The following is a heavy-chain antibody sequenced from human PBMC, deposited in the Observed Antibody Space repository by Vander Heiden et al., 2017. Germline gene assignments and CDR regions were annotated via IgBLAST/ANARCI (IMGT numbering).Heavy chain of an antibody. CDR3: AREEGGSSHNNWFDP. CDR1: GFTFSSYG. J-gene: IGHJ5*02. V-gene: IGHV3-33*01. CDR2: IWYDGSNK. D-gene: IGHD6-13*01. Sequence: QVQLVESGGGVVQPGRSLRLSCAASGFTFSSYGMHWVRQAPGKGLEWVAVIWYDGSNKYYADSVKGRFTISRDNSKNTLYLQMNSLRAEDTAVYYCAREEGGSSHNNWFDPWGQGTLVTVSS.